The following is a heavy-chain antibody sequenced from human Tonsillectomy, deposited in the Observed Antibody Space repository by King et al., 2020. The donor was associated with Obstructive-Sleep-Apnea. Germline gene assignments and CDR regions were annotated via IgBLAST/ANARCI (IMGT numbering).Heavy chain of an antibody. CDR3: ARMHIVATYWYFDL. CDR1: RGSINNYY. J-gene: IGHJ2*01. D-gene: IGHD5-12*01. Sequence: VQLQESGPGLVKPSETLSLTCTVSRGSINNYYWSWIRQPAGKGLEWIGRIYTSGSTNYNPSLKSRVAMSVDTSKNQFSLKLSSVTAADTAVYYLARMHIVATYWYFDLWAVAPWSLSPQ. CDR2: IYTSGST. V-gene: IGHV4-4*07.